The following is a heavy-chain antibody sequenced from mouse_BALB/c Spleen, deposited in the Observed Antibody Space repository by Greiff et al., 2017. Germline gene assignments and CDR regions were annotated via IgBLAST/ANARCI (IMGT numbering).Heavy chain of an antibody. J-gene: IGHJ2*01. CDR2: IDPSDSYT. D-gene: IGHD2-1*01. V-gene: IGHV1-69*02. Sequence: QVQLQQPGAELVKPGASVKLSCKASGYTFTSYWMHWVKQRPGQGLEWIGEIDPSDSYTNYTQKFKGKATLTVDKSSSTAYMQLSSLTSEDSAVYYCARFGNYDYWGQGTTLTVSS. CDR1: GYTFTSYW. CDR3: ARFGNYDY.